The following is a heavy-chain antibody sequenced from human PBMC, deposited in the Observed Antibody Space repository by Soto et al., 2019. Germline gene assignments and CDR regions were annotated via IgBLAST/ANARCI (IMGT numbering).Heavy chain of an antibody. V-gene: IGHV4-4*02. D-gene: IGHD3-10*01. CDR2: IYHSGST. CDR1: GGSISSSNW. J-gene: IGHJ4*02. CDR3: ARDARPPLINMVRGAIDY. Sequence: SETLSLTCAVSGGSISSSNWWSWVRQPPGKGLEWIGEIYHSGSTNYNPSLKSRVTISVDKSKNQFSLKLSSVTAADTAVYYCARDARPPLINMVRGAIDYWGQRTLVTVSS.